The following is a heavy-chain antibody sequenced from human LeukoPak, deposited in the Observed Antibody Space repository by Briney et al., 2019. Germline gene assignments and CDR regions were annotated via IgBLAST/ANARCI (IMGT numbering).Heavy chain of an antibody. CDR3: ARAPAEGYYDFWSGYYYYYYMDV. J-gene: IGHJ6*03. CDR1: GYSITSGHY. D-gene: IGHD3-3*01. V-gene: IGHV4-38-2*02. CDR2: IYHSGST. Sequence: PSETLSLTCTVSGYSITSGHYWGWIRQPPGKGLEWIGSIYHSGSTYYNPSLKSRVTISVDTSKSQFSLRLNSVTAADTAVYYCARAPAEGYYDFWSGYYYYYYMDVWGKGTTVTVSS.